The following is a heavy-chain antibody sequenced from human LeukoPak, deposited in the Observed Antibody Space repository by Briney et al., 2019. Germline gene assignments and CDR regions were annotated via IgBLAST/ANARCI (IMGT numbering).Heavy chain of an antibody. CDR1: GFTFSSYA. J-gene: IGHJ3*02. Sequence: GGSLTLSCTASGFTFSSYAMSWVRQAPGKGQEWVSAISGSCGSTYYADSVKGRLTISRDNSKNTLYLQMNSLRAEDTAVYYWAKGRGSWYLDAFDIWGQGTLVTVSS. CDR2: ISGSCGST. D-gene: IGHD6-13*01. V-gene: IGHV3-23*01. CDR3: AKGRGSWYLDAFDI.